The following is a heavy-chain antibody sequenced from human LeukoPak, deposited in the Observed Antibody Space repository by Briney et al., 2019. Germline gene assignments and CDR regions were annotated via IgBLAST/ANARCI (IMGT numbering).Heavy chain of an antibody. CDR2: ISAYNGNT. CDR3: ASILGEQWLQD. CDR1: GYTFTSYG. V-gene: IGHV1-18*01. J-gene: IGHJ4*02. Sequence: GASVKVSCKASGYTFTSYGISWVRQAPGQGLEWMGWISAYNGNTNYAQKLQGRVTMTTETSTSTAYMELRSLRCDDTAVEYCASILGEQWLQDWGQGTLVTVSS. D-gene: IGHD6-19*01.